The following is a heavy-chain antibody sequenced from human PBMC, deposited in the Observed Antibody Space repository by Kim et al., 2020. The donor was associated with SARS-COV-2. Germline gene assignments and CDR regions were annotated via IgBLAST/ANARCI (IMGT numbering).Heavy chain of an antibody. V-gene: IGHV4-34*01. Sequence: SETLSLTCAVYGGSFSGYYWSWIRQPPGKGLEWIGEINHSGSTNYNPSLKSRVTISVDTSKNQFSLKLSSVTAADTAVYYCARGPGTGNTMVRGTSNYY. J-gene: IGHJ6*01. CDR1: GGSFSGYY. CDR3: ARGPGTGNTMVRGTSNYY. CDR2: INHSGST. D-gene: IGHD3-10*01.